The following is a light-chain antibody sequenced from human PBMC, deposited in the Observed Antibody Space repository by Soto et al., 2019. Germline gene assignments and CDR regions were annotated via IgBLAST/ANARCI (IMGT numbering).Light chain of an antibody. CDR1: QGISSY. CDR2: AAS. CDR3: QQLNSYPGT. V-gene: IGKV1-9*01. J-gene: IGKJ5*01. Sequence: IQLTQSPSSLSASVGDRVTITCRASQGISSYLAWYQQKPGKAPKLLSYAASTLQSGVPSRFSGSGSGTDFTLTISSLQPEDFATYYCQQLNSYPGTFGQGTRLEIK.